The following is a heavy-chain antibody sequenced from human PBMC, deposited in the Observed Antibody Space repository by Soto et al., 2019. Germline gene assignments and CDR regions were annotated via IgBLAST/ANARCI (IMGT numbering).Heavy chain of an antibody. CDR1: GFTFRSYA. Sequence: HPGRSLRLSCAASGFTFRSYAMSWVRQAPGKGLGWVSAISGRGGSTYYADPVKGRCTISRDKDKNRLYLQMNSLRAEDTAVYFCSKDVFSWSYSYDAFDIWGQGTMVTVSS. D-gene: IGHD1-26*01. J-gene: IGHJ3*02. CDR3: SKDVFSWSYSYDAFDI. V-gene: IGHV3-23*01. CDR2: ISGRGGST.